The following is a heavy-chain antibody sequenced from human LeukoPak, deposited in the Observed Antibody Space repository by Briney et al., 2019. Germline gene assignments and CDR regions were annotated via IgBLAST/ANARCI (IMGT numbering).Heavy chain of an antibody. D-gene: IGHD2-2*01. CDR2: ISLDSGNT. J-gene: IGHJ4*02. V-gene: IGHV1-18*01. CDR1: GYTFANYG. CDR3: ARVTYLRPYQLDY. Sequence: ASLKVSCKASGYTFANYGINWVRQAPGQGLEWMGWISLDSGNTGYAQRVQGRVTLTTDTSTSTAYMELRSLRSDDTAVYFCARVTYLRPYQLDYWGQGTLVSIYS.